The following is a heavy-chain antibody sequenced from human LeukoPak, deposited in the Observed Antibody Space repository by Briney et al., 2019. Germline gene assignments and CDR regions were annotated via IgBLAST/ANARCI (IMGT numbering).Heavy chain of an antibody. D-gene: IGHD3-3*01. CDR3: ARLGYDFWSGSISWFDP. J-gene: IGHJ5*02. CDR2: IYHSGST. Sequence: PSETLSHTCAVSGYSISSGYYWGWIRQPPGKGLEWIGRIYHSGSTYYNPSLKSRVTISVDTSKNQFSLKLSSVTAADTAVYYCARLGYDFWSGSISWFDPWGQGTLVTVSS. CDR1: GYSISSGYY. V-gene: IGHV4-38-2*01.